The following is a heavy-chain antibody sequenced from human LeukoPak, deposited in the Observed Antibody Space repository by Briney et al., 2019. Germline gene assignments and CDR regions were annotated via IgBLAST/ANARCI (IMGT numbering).Heavy chain of an antibody. D-gene: IGHD5-24*01. V-gene: IGHV3-11*01. CDR1: VFTFSDYF. Sequence: PVGSLRLSCASSVFTFSDYFMSWIRQAPRKRLEWVSYIISSGSTIYYADSVKGRFTISRDNDKTSLYLQTNSLRAEDTAVYYCAREGGWLQFGSPYYYYGMDVWGQGTTVTVSS. CDR2: IISSGSTI. J-gene: IGHJ6*02. CDR3: AREGGWLQFGSPYYYYGMDV.